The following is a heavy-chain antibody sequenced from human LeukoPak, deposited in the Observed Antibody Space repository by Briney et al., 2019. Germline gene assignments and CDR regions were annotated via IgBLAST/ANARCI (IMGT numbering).Heavy chain of an antibody. CDR3: ARGGSSWYGYYYYMDV. D-gene: IGHD6-13*01. CDR2: INPNSGGT. J-gene: IGHJ6*03. V-gene: IGHV1-2*02. Sequence: ASVKASCKASGYTFTGYYMHWVRQAPGQGLEWMGWINPNSGGTNYAQKFQGRVTMTRDTSISTAYMELSRLRSDDTAVYYCARGGSSWYGYYYYMDVWGKGTTVTVSS. CDR1: GYTFTGYY.